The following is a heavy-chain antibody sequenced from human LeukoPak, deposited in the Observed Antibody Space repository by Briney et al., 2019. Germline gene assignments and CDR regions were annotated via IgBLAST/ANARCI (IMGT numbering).Heavy chain of an antibody. V-gene: IGHV1-2*02. CDR3: ARDPPNTGIAVAGTRSGGADDY. J-gene: IGHJ4*02. Sequence: ASVKVSCKASGYTFTCYYMHWVRQAPGQGLEWMGWINPNSGGTNYAQKFQGRVTMTRDTSISTAYMELSRLRSDDTAVYYCARDPPNTGIAVAGTRSGGADDYWGQGTLVTVSS. CDR1: GYTFTCYY. CDR2: INPNSGGT. D-gene: IGHD6-19*01.